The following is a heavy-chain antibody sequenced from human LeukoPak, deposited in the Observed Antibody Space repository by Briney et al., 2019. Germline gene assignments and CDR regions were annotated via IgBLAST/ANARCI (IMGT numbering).Heavy chain of an antibody. CDR3: ARHRYYYDSSGSYYFDY. CDR2: IYHSGST. D-gene: IGHD3-22*01. V-gene: IGHV4-38-2*01. Sequence: PSETLSLTCAVSGYSISSGYYWGWIRQPPDKGLEWIGRIYHSGSTYYNPSLKSRVTISVDTSRNQFTLRLSSVTAADTAVYFCARHRYYYDSSGSYYFDYWGQGTLVTVSS. J-gene: IGHJ4*02. CDR1: GYSISSGYY.